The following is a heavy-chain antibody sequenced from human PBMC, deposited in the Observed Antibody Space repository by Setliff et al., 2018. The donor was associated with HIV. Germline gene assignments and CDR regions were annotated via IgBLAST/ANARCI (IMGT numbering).Heavy chain of an antibody. CDR2: IKSKESGETI. V-gene: IGHV3-15*01. J-gene: IGHJ4*02. CDR1: GMSFSNAW. Sequence: GGSLRLSCAASGMSFSNAWMSWVRQVPGKGLEWLGRIKSKESGETIDYGAPVKGRVTISRDDSKNTLYLQMNSLKNEDTGVYFCSRARVPQILDTAMVGYWGQGTLVTVSS. D-gene: IGHD5-18*01. CDR3: SRARVPQILDTAMVGY.